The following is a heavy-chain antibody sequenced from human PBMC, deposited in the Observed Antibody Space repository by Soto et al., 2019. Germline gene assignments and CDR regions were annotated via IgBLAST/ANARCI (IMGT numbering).Heavy chain of an antibody. J-gene: IGHJ6*03. CDR1: GYSFTSYW. V-gene: IGHV5-51*01. Sequence: GESLKISCKGSGYSFTSYWIGWVRQMPGKGLEWMGIIYPGDSDTRYSPSFQGQVTISADKSISTAYLQWSSLKASDTAIYYCARPGTTGDRYSYMDVWGKGTTVTVSS. CDR3: ARPGTTGDRYSYMDV. D-gene: IGHD1-7*01. CDR2: IYPGDSDT.